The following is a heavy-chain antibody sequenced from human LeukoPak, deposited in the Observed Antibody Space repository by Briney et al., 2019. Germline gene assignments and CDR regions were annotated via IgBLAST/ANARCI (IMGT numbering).Heavy chain of an antibody. CDR3: ARDSYGDYEYGY. J-gene: IGHJ4*02. D-gene: IGHD4-17*01. CDR1: GYTFTSYA. CDR2: IIPILGIA. Sequence: ASVKVSCKASGYTFTSYAISWVRQAPGQGLEWMGRIIPILGIANYAQKFQGRVTITADKSTSTAYMELSSLRSEDTAVYYCARDSYGDYEYGYWGQGTLVTVSS. V-gene: IGHV1-69*04.